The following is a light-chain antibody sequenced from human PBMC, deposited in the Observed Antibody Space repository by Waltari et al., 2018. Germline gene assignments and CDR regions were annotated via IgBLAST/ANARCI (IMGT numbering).Light chain of an antibody. CDR1: SRDVGGYNY. J-gene: IGLJ2*01. Sequence: QSALTQPASVSGSPGQSITVSCTGSSRDVGGYNYVSWYQQHPGKVPKLMIYDVSNRPSGVSNRFSGSKSGNTASLTISGLQAEDEADYYCSSYTSSGASIFGGGTKLTVL. V-gene: IGLV2-14*03. CDR2: DVS. CDR3: SSYTSSGASI.